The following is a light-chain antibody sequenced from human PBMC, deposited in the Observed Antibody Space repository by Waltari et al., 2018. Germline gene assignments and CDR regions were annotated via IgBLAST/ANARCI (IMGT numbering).Light chain of an antibody. Sequence: QSALTQPRSVSGSPGQSVTISCTGTSSDVGANNFVSWYQHHPDKAPKLIIYDINKRPPGVPGRFSCSKSGHTASLTIFGVQAEEEADYYCCSCVGRNSSWVVGGGTKLTVL. J-gene: IGLJ3*02. V-gene: IGLV2-11*01. CDR1: SSDVGANNF. CDR2: DIN. CDR3: CSCVGRNSSWV.